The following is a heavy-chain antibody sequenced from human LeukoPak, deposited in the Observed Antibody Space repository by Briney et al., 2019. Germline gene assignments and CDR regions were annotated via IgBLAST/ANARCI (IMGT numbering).Heavy chain of an antibody. CDR1: GYTFTGYY. Sequence: TSVKVSCKASGYTFTGYYMHWVRQAPGQGLEWMGWINPNSGGTNYAQKFQGRVTMTRDTSISTAYMELSRLRADDTAVYYCASDYYGSGSYSVHESIDDYWGQGTLVTVSS. V-gene: IGHV1-2*02. J-gene: IGHJ4*02. D-gene: IGHD3-10*01. CDR3: ASDYYGSGSYSVHESIDDY. CDR2: INPNSGGT.